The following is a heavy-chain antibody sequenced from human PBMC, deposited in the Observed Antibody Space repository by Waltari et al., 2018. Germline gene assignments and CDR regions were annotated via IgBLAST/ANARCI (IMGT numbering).Heavy chain of an antibody. CDR1: GGSISSSSYY. CDR2: IYYSGST. D-gene: IGHD6-13*01. Sequence: QLQLQESGTGLVKPSETLSLTCTVSGGSISSSSYYWGWIRQPPGKGLEWIGSIYYSGSTYYNPSLKSRVTISVDTSKNQFSLKLSSVTAADTAVYYCARDSSSWPIDYWGQGTLVTVSS. CDR3: ARDSSSWPIDY. V-gene: IGHV4-39*07. J-gene: IGHJ4*02.